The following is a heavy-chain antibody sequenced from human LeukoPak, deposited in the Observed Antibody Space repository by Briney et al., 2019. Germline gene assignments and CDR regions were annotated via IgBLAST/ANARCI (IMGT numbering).Heavy chain of an antibody. CDR1: GGSISGTTYY. J-gene: IGHJ5*02. CDR2: LYYGGST. D-gene: IGHD3-9*01. Sequence: KPSETLSLTCTVSGGSISGTTYYWGWIRQPPGKGLEWIGCLYYGGSTNYNPSLKSRVTISVDTSKNQFSLKLSSVTAADTAVYYCARVSRGLRYFDWSHIDWFDPWGQGTPVTVSS. V-gene: IGHV4-39*07. CDR3: ARVSRGLRYFDWSHIDWFDP.